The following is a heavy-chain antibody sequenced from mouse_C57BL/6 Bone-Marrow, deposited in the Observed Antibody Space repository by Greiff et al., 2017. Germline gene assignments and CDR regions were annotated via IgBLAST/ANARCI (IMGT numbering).Heavy chain of an antibody. V-gene: IGHV10-1*01. J-gene: IGHJ4*01. CDR1: GFSFNTYA. D-gene: IGHD1-1*01. CDR3: VRHYYGSSYGNAMDY. CDR2: IRSKSNNYAT. Sequence: EVQLQESGGGLVQPKGSLKLSCAASGFSFNTYAMNWVRQAPGKGLEWVARIRSKSNNYATYYADSVKDRFTISRDDSESMLYLQMNNLKTEDTAMYYCVRHYYGSSYGNAMDYWGQGTSVTVSS.